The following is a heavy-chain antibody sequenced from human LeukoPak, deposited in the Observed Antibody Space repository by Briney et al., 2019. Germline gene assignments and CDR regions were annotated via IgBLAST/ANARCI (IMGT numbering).Heavy chain of an antibody. CDR3: ARPSPPGIAAAGTGFSDY. J-gene: IGHJ4*02. CDR1: GGSISSSSYY. V-gene: IGHV4-39*01. D-gene: IGHD6-13*01. CDR2: IYYSVST. Sequence: SETLSLTCTVSGGSISSSSYYWGWIRQPPGKGLEWIGSIYYSVSTYYNPSLKSRVTISVDTSKNQFSLKLSSVTAADTAVYYCARPSPPGIAAAGTGFSDYWGQGTLVTVSS.